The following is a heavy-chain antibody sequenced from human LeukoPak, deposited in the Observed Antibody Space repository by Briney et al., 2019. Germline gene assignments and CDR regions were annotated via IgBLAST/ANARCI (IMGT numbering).Heavy chain of an antibody. V-gene: IGHV3-23*01. J-gene: IGHJ4*02. D-gene: IGHD2-15*01. CDR1: GFTFSSYG. CDR3: AKDSDIAVVVAADFDY. Sequence: GGSLRLSCAASGFTFSSYGMSWVRQAPGKGLEWVSAISGSGGSTYYADSVKGRFTISRDNSKNTLYLQMNSLRAEDTAVYYCAKDSDIAVVVAADFDYWGQGTLVTVSS. CDR2: ISGSGGST.